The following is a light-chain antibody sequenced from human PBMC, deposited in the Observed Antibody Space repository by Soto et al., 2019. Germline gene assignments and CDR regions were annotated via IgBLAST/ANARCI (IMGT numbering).Light chain of an antibody. J-gene: IGLJ1*01. Sequence: QSVLAQPPSASGSPGQSVAISFTGTSSDVGGYNYVSWYQQHPGKAPNLMIYEVNKRPSGVPDRFSGSKSGNTASLTVSGLQAEDEADYYCSSYAGSSNVFGTGTKVTVL. CDR1: SSDVGGYNY. V-gene: IGLV2-8*01. CDR2: EVN. CDR3: SSYAGSSNV.